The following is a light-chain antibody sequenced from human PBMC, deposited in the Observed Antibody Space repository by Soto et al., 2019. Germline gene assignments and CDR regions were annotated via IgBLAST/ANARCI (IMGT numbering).Light chain of an antibody. CDR2: KAS. Sequence: DIQMTQSPSTLPASVGDRVTITCRASQTISSWLAWYQQKPGKAPKLLIYKASTLKSGVPSRFSGSGSGTDFTLTISSLQPEDFATYYCQQSYSTLWTFGQGTKV. V-gene: IGKV1-5*03. CDR3: QQSYSTLWT. J-gene: IGKJ1*01. CDR1: QTISSW.